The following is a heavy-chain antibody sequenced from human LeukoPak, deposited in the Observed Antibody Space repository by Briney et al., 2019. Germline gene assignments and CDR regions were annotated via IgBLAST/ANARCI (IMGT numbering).Heavy chain of an antibody. Sequence: HTGGSLRLSCAASGFTFSSYTMHWVRQAPDKGLEWVAVISHDGGNKYYADSVKGRFTISRDNSKNTLYLQMNGLRAEETAMYYCATPYTSGWSLYFDNWGQGTLVTVSS. V-gene: IGHV3-30-3*01. CDR1: GFTFSSYT. J-gene: IGHJ4*02. CDR2: ISHDGGNK. CDR3: ATPYTSGWSLYFDN. D-gene: IGHD6-19*01.